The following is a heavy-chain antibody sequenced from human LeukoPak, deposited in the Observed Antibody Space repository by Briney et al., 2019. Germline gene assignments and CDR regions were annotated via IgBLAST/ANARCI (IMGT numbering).Heavy chain of an antibody. Sequence: GESLKISCKGSGYSFTSYWIGWVRQMPGKGLEWMGIIYPGDSDTRYSPSFQGQVTISADKSISTAYLQWSSLKAFYTSVYYCARHLGDSESYYSYYYGMDVWGQGTTVTVSS. J-gene: IGHJ6*02. CDR2: IYPGDSDT. V-gene: IGHV5-51*01. CDR1: GYSFTSYW. CDR3: ARHLGDSESYYSYYYGMDV. D-gene: IGHD1-26*01.